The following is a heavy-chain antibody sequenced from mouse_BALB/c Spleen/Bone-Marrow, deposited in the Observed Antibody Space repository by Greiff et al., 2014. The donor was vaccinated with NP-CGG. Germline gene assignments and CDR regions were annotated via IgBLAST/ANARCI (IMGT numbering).Heavy chain of an antibody. CDR2: ILPGSGTT. V-gene: IGHV1-9*01. J-gene: IGHJ2*01. Sequence: VQLQQSGGELMKPGASVKISCKATGYTFSSYWIEWIKQSPGHGLEWIGEILPGSGTTNYNKRFEGKATFTADTSSNTAYMQLSSLTSEDSAVYYCARDHFDYWGQGTALTVSS. CDR3: ARDHFDY. CDR1: GYTFSSYW.